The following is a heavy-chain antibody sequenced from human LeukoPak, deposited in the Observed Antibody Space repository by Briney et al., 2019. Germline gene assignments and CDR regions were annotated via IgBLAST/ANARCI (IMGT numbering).Heavy chain of an antibody. Sequence: GGSLRLSCAASGFTFNNAWMSWVRQAPGKGLEWVGLIKSKTDGGTSDYVAPVKGRLTISRDDSKNTLFLQMNSLKTEDTAVYYCTTRTTVTTMGTDYWGQGTLVTVSS. CDR2: IKSKTDGGTS. V-gene: IGHV3-15*01. CDR1: GFTFNNAW. CDR3: TTRTTVTTMGTDY. D-gene: IGHD4-17*01. J-gene: IGHJ4*02.